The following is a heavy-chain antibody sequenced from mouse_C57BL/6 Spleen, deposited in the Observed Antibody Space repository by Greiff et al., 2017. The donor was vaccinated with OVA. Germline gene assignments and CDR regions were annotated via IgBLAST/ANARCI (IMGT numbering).Heavy chain of an antibody. CDR2: IYPSDSET. V-gene: IGHV1-61*01. J-gene: IGHJ2*01. D-gene: IGHD1-1*01. CDR3: ARRFTTVVATDY. CDR1: GYTFTSYW. Sequence: QVQLQQSGAELVRPGSSVKLSCKASGYTFTSYWMDWVKQRPGQGLEWIGNIYPSDSETHYNQKFKDKATLTVDKSSSTAYMQLSSLTSEDSAVYYCARRFTTVVATDYWGQGTTLTVSS.